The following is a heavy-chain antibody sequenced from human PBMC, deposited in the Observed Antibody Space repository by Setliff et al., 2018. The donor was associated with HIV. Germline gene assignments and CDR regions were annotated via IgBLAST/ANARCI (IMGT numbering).Heavy chain of an antibody. CDR2: IYYRGST. CDR3: ARSRLHYYDSSGYYPSYFDY. D-gene: IGHD3-22*01. Sequence: PSETLSLTCTVSGGSISSTSYYWGWIRQPPGKGLEWIGSIYYRGSTYYNPSLKSRVTISVDTSKNQFSLKLSSATAADTAVYYCARSRLHYYDSSGYYPSYFDYWGQGTLVTVSS. V-gene: IGHV4-39*07. CDR1: GGSISSTSYY. J-gene: IGHJ4*02.